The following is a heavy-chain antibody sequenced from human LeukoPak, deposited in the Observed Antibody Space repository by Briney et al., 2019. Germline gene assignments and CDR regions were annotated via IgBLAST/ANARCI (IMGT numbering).Heavy chain of an antibody. CDR1: GYTFTSYD. CDR2: MNPNSGNT. Sequence: ASVKDSFKASGYTFTSYDINWVRQATGQGLEWMGWMNPNSGNTGYAQKFQGRVTITRNTSISTAYMELSSLRSEDTAVYYCARVGVGATHRWDYYYYYMDVWGKGTTVTVSS. V-gene: IGHV1-8*03. D-gene: IGHD1-26*01. J-gene: IGHJ6*03. CDR3: ARVGVGATHRWDYYYYYMDV.